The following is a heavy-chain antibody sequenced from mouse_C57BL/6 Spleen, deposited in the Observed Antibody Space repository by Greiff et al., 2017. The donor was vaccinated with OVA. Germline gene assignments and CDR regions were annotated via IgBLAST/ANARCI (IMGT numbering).Heavy chain of an antibody. Sequence: QVQLKQSGAELVKPGASVKLSCKASGYTFTSSWMPWVKQRPGRGLEWIGRIDPTSVGTTYNEKFKRKATLTVAKPSSTTYMQLSSLPSEDSAVYYVAREGLYINYDPYYLDYWGQGTTLTVAS. D-gene: IGHD2-5*01. CDR1: GYTFTSSW. V-gene: IGHV1-72*01. CDR2: IDPTSVGT. J-gene: IGHJ2*01. CDR3: AREGLYINYDPYYLDY.